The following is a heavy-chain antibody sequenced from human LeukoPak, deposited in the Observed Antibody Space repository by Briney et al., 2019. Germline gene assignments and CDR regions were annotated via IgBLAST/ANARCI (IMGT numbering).Heavy chain of an antibody. CDR1: GYIFISYY. D-gene: IGHD6-19*01. V-gene: IGHV1-46*01. CDR2: INPSGGST. J-gene: IGHJ5*02. Sequence: ASVKVSCKASGYIFISYYIHWVRQAPGQGLEWMGIINPSGGSTSYAQKFQGRVTMTRDTSTSTVYMELSSLRSEDTAVYYCARDLGQWLVRYNWFDPWGQGTLVTVSS. CDR3: ARDLGQWLVRYNWFDP.